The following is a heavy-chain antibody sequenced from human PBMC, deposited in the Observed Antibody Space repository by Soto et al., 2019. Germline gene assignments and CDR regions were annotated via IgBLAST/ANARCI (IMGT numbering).Heavy chain of an antibody. J-gene: IGHJ4*02. Sequence: SETLSLTCAVSGYFISSGYYWGWIRQPPGKGLEWIGSIYHSGSTYYNPSLKSRVTISVDTSRNQFSLKLSSVTAADTAVYYCARVAGWVVGATYYFDYWGQGTLVTV. D-gene: IGHD1-26*01. CDR3: ARVAGWVVGATYYFDY. V-gene: IGHV4-38-2*01. CDR1: GYFISSGYY. CDR2: IYHSGST.